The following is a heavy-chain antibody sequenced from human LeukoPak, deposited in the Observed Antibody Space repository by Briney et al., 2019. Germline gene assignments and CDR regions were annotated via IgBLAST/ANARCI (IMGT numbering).Heavy chain of an antibody. Sequence: GGSLRLSCEGSGFILSIYGIHWVRQAPGKGLEWVAVIWNDGSKKYYADSVMGRFTISRDNSRSTVYLQMNSLRADDTAVYYCAKDGGYSRVNWFDPWGQGTLVTVSS. D-gene: IGHD6-13*01. CDR2: IWNDGSKK. J-gene: IGHJ5*02. CDR1: GFILSIYG. V-gene: IGHV3-33*06. CDR3: AKDGGYSRVNWFDP.